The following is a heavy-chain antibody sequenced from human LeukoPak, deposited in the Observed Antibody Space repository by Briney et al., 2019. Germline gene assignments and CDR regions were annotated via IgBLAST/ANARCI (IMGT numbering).Heavy chain of an antibody. CDR1: GGTFSSYA. V-gene: IGHV1-69*06. D-gene: IGHD3-9*01. Sequence: SVKVSCKASGGTFSSYAISWVRQARGRGLEWMGGSIHIFGTANYAQKFQGRVTITADKSTSTAYMELSSLRSEDTAVYYCATRYYDILTGYYEEYYFDYWGQGTLVTVSS. J-gene: IGHJ4*02. CDR2: SIHIFGTA. CDR3: ATRYYDILTGYYEEYYFDY.